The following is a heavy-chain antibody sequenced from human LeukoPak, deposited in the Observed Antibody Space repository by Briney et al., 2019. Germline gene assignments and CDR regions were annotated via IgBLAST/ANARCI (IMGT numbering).Heavy chain of an antibody. CDR2: ISGSGSNT. D-gene: IGHD1-26*01. V-gene: IGHV3-23*01. J-gene: IGHJ4*02. CDR3: SKATKDYSGSYSYYFDY. CDR1: GFTFGSYA. Sequence: PGGSLRLSCAASGFTFGSYAMTWVRQAPGKGLEWVSVISGSGSNTYYADFVKGRFTISRDNSKNTLYLQMDSLRAEDTALYYCSKATKDYSGSYSYYFDYWGQGTLVTVSS.